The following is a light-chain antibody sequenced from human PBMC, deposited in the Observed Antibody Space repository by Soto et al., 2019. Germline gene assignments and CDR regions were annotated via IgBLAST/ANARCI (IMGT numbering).Light chain of an antibody. CDR2: YVT. CDR1: SSDVGGYNY. CDR3: SSYTTNSTVV. V-gene: IGLV2-14*03. J-gene: IGLJ2*01. Sequence: QSALTQPASVSGSPGQSITISCTGTSSDVGGYNYVSWYQHHPGKSPKLMIYYVTNRPSGVSNRFSGSKSGNTASLNISGVQSEDEASYYCSSYTTNSTVVFGGGPKLTVL.